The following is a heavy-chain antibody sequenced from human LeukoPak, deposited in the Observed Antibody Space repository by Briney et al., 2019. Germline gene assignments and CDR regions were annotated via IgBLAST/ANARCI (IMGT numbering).Heavy chain of an antibody. CDR2: ISSSSSTI. CDR3: ARLYDSSGWGPDDY. J-gene: IGHJ4*02. D-gene: IGHD6-19*01. CDR1: GFTFSSYS. V-gene: IGHV3-48*04. Sequence: GGSLRLSCAASGFTFSSYSMNWVRQAPGKGLEWVSYISSSSSTIYYADSVKGRFTISRDNAKNSLYLQMNSLRAEDTAVYYCARLYDSSGWGPDDYWGQGTLVTVSS.